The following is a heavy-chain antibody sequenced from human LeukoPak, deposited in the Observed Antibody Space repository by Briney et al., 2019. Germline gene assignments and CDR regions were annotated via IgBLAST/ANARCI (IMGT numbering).Heavy chain of an antibody. J-gene: IGHJ4*02. V-gene: IGHV4-38-2*02. CDR3: ARDPEKGYYYDSSGFLGYFDY. CDR2: IYHSGGT. CDR1: GYSISSGYY. D-gene: IGHD3-22*01. Sequence: SETLSLTCTVSGYSISSGYYWGWIRQPPGKGLEWIGSIYHSGGTYYNPSLKSRVTISVDTSKNQFSLKLSSVTAADTAVYYCARDPEKGYYYDSSGFLGYFDYWGQGTLVTVSS.